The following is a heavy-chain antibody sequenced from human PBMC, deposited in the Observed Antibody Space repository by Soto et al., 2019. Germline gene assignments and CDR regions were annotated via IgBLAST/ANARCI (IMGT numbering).Heavy chain of an antibody. J-gene: IGHJ4*02. CDR1: GVTFSCYT. CDR2: IIPILGIA. CDR3: AREGGYCSGGSCRRDNY. Sequence: SVKVSCKASGVTFSCYTISWARQSPGQGLEWMGRIIPILGIANYAQKFQGRVTITADKSTSTAYMELSSLRSEDTAVYYCAREGGYCSGGSCRRDNYWGQGTLVTVSS. V-gene: IGHV1-69*04. D-gene: IGHD2-15*01.